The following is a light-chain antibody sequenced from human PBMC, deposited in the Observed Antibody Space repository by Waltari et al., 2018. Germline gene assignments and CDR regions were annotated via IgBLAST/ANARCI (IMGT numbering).Light chain of an antibody. V-gene: IGKV1-33*01. CDR1: QDISNY. J-gene: IGKJ4*01. CDR2: DAS. CDR3: QQYDNLPLT. Sequence: DIQMTQSPSSLSASVGDRVPITCHASQDISNYLNWYQQQPGKAPKLLIYDASNLETGVPSRFSGSGSGTDFTFTISSLQPEDIATYYCQQYDNLPLTFGGGTKVEIK.